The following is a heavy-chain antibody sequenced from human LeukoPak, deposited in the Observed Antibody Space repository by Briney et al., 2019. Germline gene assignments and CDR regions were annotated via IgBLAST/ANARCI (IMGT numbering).Heavy chain of an antibody. CDR1: GYSISSAYY. J-gene: IGHJ5*02. D-gene: IGHD2-2*01. Sequence: PSETLSLTCAVSGYSISSAYYWGWIRPPPGKGLEWIGTISHSGTTYFNPSLKSRVTIFLDTSKNQFSLKLTSVTAADTAVYYCARFGSTSGRGFDPWSQGTLVTVSS. CDR3: ARFGSTSGRGFDP. V-gene: IGHV4-38-2*01. CDR2: ISHSGTT.